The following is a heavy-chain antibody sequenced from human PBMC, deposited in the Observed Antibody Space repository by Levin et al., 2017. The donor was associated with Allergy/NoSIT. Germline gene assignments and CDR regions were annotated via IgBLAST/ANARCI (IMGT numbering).Heavy chain of an antibody. Sequence: QTLSLTCTFSGFSLTTSAMSVSWIRQPPGKALEWLARIDWDDDKYYSTSLKTRLTIPKDTSKNQVVLTMTNMDPVDTATYYCARSNYSTSWISFDPWGQGTLVTVSS. CDR1: GFSLTTSAMS. V-gene: IGHV2-70*11. CDR2: IDWDDDK. J-gene: IGHJ5*02. D-gene: IGHD6-13*01. CDR3: ARSNYSTSWISFDP.